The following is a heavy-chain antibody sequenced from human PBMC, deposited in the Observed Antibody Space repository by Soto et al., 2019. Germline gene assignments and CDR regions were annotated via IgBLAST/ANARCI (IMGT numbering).Heavy chain of an antibody. D-gene: IGHD3-10*01. CDR1: GASIKTHY. CDR3: ARSSMVPVAYFDY. J-gene: IGHJ4*02. V-gene: IGHV4-59*11. CDR2: VFYSGST. Sequence: SETLSLTCSVSGASIKTHYWSWIRQSPGKGLEWIGQVFYSGSTNYNPSLKSRVTISIDTSTKQFSLKLTSVTAADTAVYYCARSSMVPVAYFDYWGQGTLVTVSS.